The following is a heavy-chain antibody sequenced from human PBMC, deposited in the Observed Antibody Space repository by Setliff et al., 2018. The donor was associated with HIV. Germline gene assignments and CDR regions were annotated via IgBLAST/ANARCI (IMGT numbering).Heavy chain of an antibody. CDR1: GGSISSYY. V-gene: IGHV4-59*08. CDR3: ARHGYSSDLRISYCDS. CDR2: IYYSGST. J-gene: IGHJ4*02. D-gene: IGHD5-18*01. Sequence: SETLSLTCTVSGGSISSYYWSWIRQPPGKGLEWIGYIYYSGSTNYNPSLKSRVTISVDTSKNQFSLKLNSVTAADTAMYYCARHGYSSDLRISYCDSWGQGSLVTVSS.